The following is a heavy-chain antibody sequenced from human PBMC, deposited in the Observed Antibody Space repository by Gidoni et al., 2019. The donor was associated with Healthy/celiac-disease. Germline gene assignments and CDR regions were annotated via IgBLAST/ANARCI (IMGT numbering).Heavy chain of an antibody. CDR1: GGAISSGSYY. J-gene: IGHJ3*02. V-gene: IGHV4-61*02. D-gene: IGHD6-19*01. CDR2: IYTSGST. CDR3: AVGYSSGYDAFDI. Sequence: QVQLQESGPGLVKPSQTLSLTCTVTGGAISSGSYYWRWIRPPAGKGLEWIGRIYTSGSTNYNPSLKSRVTISVDTSKNQFSLKLSSVTAADTAVYYCAVGYSSGYDAFDIWGQGTMVTVSS.